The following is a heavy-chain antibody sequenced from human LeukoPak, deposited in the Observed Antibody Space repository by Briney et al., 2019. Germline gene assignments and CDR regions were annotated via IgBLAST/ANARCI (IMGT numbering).Heavy chain of an antibody. CDR2: IYYSGST. CDR3: ARGGYSYGNDY. J-gene: IGHJ4*02. Sequence: SSETLSLTCTLSGGSISSGAYYWSWIRQHPGKGLEWIGYIYYSGSTYYNPSLKSRLTISIDTSKHPFSLKLSSVTAADTAVYYCARGGYSYGNDYWGQGTLVTVSS. D-gene: IGHD5-18*01. CDR1: GGSISSGAYY. V-gene: IGHV4-31*03.